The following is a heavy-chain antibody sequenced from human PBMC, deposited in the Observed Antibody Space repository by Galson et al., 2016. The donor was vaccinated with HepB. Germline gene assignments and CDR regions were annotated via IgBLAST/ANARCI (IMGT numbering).Heavy chain of an antibody. J-gene: IGHJ6*02. V-gene: IGHV3-23*01. D-gene: IGHD2-15*01. CDR2: ISGSGGST. CDR3: SKDSPYWVPLGYYYGRDV. CDR1: GFTFNNYD. Sequence: SLRLSCAASGFTFNNYDMTWVRQAPGKGLEWVSTISGSGGSTDYADSVKGRFTISRDNSKNTLYLQMNSLRAEDTAVYYCSKDSPYWVPLGYYYGRDVWGQGTTVTVSS.